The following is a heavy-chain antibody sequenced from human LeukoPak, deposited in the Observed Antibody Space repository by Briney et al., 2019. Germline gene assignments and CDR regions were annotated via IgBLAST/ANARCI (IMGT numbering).Heavy chain of an antibody. D-gene: IGHD6-6*01. Sequence: SETLSLTCTVSGGSISSYYWSWIRQPAGKGLEWIGRFYTSGSTNYNPSLKSRVTMSADTSKNQFSLNLSSVTAADTAVYYCAREVIAAHNWFDPWGQGTLVTVSS. V-gene: IGHV4-4*07. CDR3: AREVIAAHNWFDP. J-gene: IGHJ5*02. CDR2: FYTSGST. CDR1: GGSISSYY.